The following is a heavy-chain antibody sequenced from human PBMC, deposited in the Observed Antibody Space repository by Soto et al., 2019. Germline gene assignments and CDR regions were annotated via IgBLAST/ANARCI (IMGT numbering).Heavy chain of an antibody. V-gene: IGHV3-23*01. J-gene: IGHJ6*02. CDR3: AKDKYSSGWYRWKDGMDV. D-gene: IGHD6-19*01. CDR1: GFTFSSYA. Sequence: GGSLRLSCAASGFTFSSYAMSWVRQAPGKGLEWVSAISGSGGSTYYADSVKGRFTISRDNSKNTLYLQMNSLRAEDTAVYYCAKDKYSSGWYRWKDGMDVWGQGTTVTVSS. CDR2: ISGSGGST.